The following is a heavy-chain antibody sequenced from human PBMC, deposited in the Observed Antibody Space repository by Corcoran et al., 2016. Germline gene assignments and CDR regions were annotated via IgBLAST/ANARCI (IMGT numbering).Heavy chain of an antibody. CDR1: GFTFSNAW. V-gene: IGHV3-15*07. J-gene: IGHJ4*02. Sequence: EVQLVESGGGLVKPGGSLRLSCAASGFTFSNAWMNWVRQAPGKGLEWVGRIKSKTDGGTTDYAAPVKGRFTISRDDSKNTLYLQMNSLKTEDTAGYYCTTYYDVWSGYQSPYYCDYWGQGTLVTVSS. CDR2: IKSKTDGGTT. CDR3: TTYYDVWSGYQSPYYCDY. D-gene: IGHD3-3*01.